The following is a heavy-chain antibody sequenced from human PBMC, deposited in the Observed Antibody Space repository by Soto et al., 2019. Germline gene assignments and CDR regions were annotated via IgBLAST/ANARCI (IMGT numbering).Heavy chain of an antibody. Sequence: PSETLSLTCTVSGGSISSSSYYWGWIRQPPGKGLEWIGSIYYSGSTYYNPSLKSRVTISVDTSKNQFSLKLSSVTAADTAVYYCARQHYDFWSGYSFGDYWGQGTLVTVSS. J-gene: IGHJ4*02. V-gene: IGHV4-39*01. CDR1: GGSISSSSYY. CDR3: ARQHYDFWSGYSFGDY. CDR2: IYYSGST. D-gene: IGHD3-3*01.